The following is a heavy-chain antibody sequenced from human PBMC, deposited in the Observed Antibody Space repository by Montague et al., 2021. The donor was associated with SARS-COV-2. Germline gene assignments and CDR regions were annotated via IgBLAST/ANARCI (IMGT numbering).Heavy chain of an antibody. Sequence: TGYAGSVKGRFTISRDNAKNSLYLQMNSLRAEDTALYYCARDKYCSSTSCYPRDYYYGMAVWGQGTTVNVS. CDR2: T. D-gene: IGHD2-2*01. J-gene: IGHJ6*02. V-gene: IGHV3-20*03. CDR3: ARDKYCSSTSCYPRDYYYGMAV.